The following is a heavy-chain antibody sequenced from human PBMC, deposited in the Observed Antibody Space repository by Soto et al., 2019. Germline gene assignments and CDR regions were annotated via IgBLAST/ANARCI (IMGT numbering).Heavy chain of an antibody. V-gene: IGHV1-69*01. CDR2: IIPIFGTA. CDR3: ARVKKGQWLVLFAY. Sequence: QVQLVQSGAEVKKPGSSVTVSCKASGGTFSSYAISWVRQAPGQGLEWMGGIIPIFGTANYAQKFQGRVTITEDESTTTAYRELSGLRSEDTAVYYCARVKKGQWLVLFAYWGQGTLVTVSS. CDR1: GGTFSSYA. D-gene: IGHD6-19*01. J-gene: IGHJ4*02.